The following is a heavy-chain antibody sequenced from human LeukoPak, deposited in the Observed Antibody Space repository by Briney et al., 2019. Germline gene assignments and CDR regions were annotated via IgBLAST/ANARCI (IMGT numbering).Heavy chain of an antibody. CDR2: INSNSGGT. J-gene: IGHJ6*02. V-gene: IGHV1-2*02. D-gene: IGHD3-22*01. CDR3: ATEPYYYDSSGYYPYYYGMDV. CDR1: GYTFTGYY. Sequence: ASVKVSCKASGYTFTGYYMHWVQQAPGQGLEWMGWINSNSGGTNYAQKFQGRVTMTRDTSISTAYMELSRLRSDDTAVYYCATEPYYYDSSGYYPYYYGMDVWGQGTTVTVSS.